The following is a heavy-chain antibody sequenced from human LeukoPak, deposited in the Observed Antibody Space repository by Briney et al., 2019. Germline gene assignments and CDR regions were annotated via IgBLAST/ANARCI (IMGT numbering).Heavy chain of an antibody. Sequence: SETLSLTCTVSGGSISSYCWSWIRQPPGKGLEWIGYIYYSGSTNYNPSLKSRVTISVDTSKNQFSLKLSSVTAADTAVYYCARGVIAAAGNYFDYWGQGTLVTVSS. J-gene: IGHJ4*02. CDR3: ARGVIAAAGNYFDY. CDR1: GGSISSYC. V-gene: IGHV4-59*08. CDR2: IYYSGST. D-gene: IGHD6-13*01.